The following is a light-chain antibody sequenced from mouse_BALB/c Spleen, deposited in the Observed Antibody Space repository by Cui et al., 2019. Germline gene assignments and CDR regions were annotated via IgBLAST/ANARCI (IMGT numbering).Light chain of an antibody. CDR3: QQHYSTPFT. V-gene: IGKV6-25*01. CDR1: QDASAA. CDR2: CAS. J-gene: IGKJ4*01. Sequence: DIVMTQSPNFMSTSVGDRVIITCRTSQDASAAVAWYKQKPAQSPKLLIYCASTRHTGVRDRGTGSGSGTDYTLTISSVQAEDLALYYCQQHYSTPFTFGAGTKLEIK.